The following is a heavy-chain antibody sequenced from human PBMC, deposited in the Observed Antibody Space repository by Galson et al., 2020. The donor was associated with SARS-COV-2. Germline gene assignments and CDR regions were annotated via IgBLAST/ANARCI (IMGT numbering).Heavy chain of an antibody. Sequence: ASVKVSCKASGYTFTGYYMHWVRQAPGQGLEWMGWINPNSGGTNYAQKFQGRVTMTRDTSISIAYMELSRLRSDDTAVYYCARATGMYDTSGYKPLLDPFDVWGQGTMVTVSS. CDR3: ARATGMYDTSGYKPLLDPFDV. CDR2: INPNSGGT. J-gene: IGHJ3*01. V-gene: IGHV1-2*02. CDR1: GYTFTGYY. D-gene: IGHD3-22*01.